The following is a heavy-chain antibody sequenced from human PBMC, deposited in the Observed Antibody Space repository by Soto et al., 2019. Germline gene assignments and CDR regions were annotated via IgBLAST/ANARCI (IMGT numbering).Heavy chain of an antibody. CDR1: GYTFTSYG. CDR2: ISAYNGNT. V-gene: IGHV1-18*01. CDR3: ARAPPRVGDEHGDYYYRMDV. J-gene: IGHJ6*02. Sequence: QVQLVQSGAEVKKPGASVKVSCKASGYTFTSYGISWVRQAPGQGLEWMGWISAYNGNTNYAQKLQGRVTMTTDTTKSTAYMELRSRRYDDTAVDYCARAPPRVGDEHGDYYYRMDVWGQGTTVTVS. D-gene: IGHD1-26*01.